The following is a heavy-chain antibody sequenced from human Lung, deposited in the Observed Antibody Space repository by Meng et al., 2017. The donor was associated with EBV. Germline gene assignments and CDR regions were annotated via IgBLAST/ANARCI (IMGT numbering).Heavy chain of an antibody. CDR1: GYTFASYG. CDR3: ARGTPGRSYSDY. J-gene: IGHJ4*02. V-gene: IGHV1-18*01. Sequence: VQPVESGAEVEKPGASVWVSCEASGYTFASYGISWLRQAPGQGLEWMGWFVNNVDTYSAQKFQGRVTMTTDTHTSTAFMELRSLRSDDTAVYYCARGTPGRSYSDYWGQGTLVTVSS. D-gene: IGHD3-10*01. CDR2: FVNNVDT.